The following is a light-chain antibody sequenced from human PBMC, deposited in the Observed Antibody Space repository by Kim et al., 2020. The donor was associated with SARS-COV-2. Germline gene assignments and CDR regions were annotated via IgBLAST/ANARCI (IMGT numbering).Light chain of an antibody. Sequence: PEERATLSCRASQSVSTYLAWYQQKPGQAPRLLIYDASNRATGVPARFSGSGSGTDFTLTISSLQSEDFAVYYCQQRSNWPPALTFGGGTKVDIK. CDR2: DAS. CDR3: QQRSNWPPALT. CDR1: QSVSTY. V-gene: IGKV3-11*01. J-gene: IGKJ4*01.